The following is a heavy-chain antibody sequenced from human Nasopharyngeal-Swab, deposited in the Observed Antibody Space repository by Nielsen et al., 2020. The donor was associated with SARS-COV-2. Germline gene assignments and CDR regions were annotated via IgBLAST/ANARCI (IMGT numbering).Heavy chain of an antibody. J-gene: IGHJ3*02. CDR2: IINDETTT. D-gene: IGHD3-16*01. Sequence: GASLQISCAASGFTFSRYWMHWVRQVPGKGLVWVSRIINDETTTRYADSVKGRFTISRDNAKNTLYLQMNSLRAEDTAVYFCATGGRSAFEIWGQGTMVTVSS. CDR3: ATGGRSAFEI. CDR1: GFTFSRYW. V-gene: IGHV3-74*01.